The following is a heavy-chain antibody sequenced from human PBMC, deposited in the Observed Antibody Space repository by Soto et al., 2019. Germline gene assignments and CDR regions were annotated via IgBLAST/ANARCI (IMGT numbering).Heavy chain of an antibody. CDR3: VRGGGYDPFDY. J-gene: IGHJ4*02. CDR2: TSHLENT. D-gene: IGHD5-12*01. CDR1: GASISYGGFS. Sequence: PSETLSLTCTVSGASISYGGFSWSWIRQSPGKGLEWIGYTSHLENTYFHPSFKSRLTMSIDRSRNQFSLNLSSVTAADGAVYYCVRGGGYDPFDYWGQGVLVTVSS. V-gene: IGHV4-30-2*06.